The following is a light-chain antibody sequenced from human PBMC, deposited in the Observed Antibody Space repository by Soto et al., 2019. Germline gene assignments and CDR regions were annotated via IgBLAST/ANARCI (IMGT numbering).Light chain of an antibody. V-gene: IGLV3-21*02. CDR3: QVWDSRSDHYV. J-gene: IGLJ1*01. Sequence: SYELTQPPSVSVAPGQTARITCGGNNIGSKSVHWFQQKPGQAPVLVVYDESDRPAGIPERFSGSSAGNTATLTISGAEAGDEADYYCQVWDSRSDHYVFGTGTKLTVL. CDR1: NIGSKS. CDR2: DES.